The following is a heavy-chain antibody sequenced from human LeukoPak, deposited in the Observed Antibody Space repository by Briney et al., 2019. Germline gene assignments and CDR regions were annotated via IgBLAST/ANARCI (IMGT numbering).Heavy chain of an antibody. CDR1: GGSISSNSYY. J-gene: IGHJ4*02. Sequence: SETLSLTCTVSGGSISSNSYYWGWIRQPPGKGLEWIGSIYYSGSPYYNPSLKSRVTISVDTSKNQFSLKVISVTAADTAVYYCARCRTARTGFDYWGQGTLVTVSS. CDR2: IYYSGSP. D-gene: IGHD3/OR15-3a*01. V-gene: IGHV4-39*01. CDR3: ARCRTARTGFDY.